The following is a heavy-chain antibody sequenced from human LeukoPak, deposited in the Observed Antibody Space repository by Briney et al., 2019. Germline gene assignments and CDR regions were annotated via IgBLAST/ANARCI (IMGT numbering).Heavy chain of an antibody. CDR3: ARSQRWFDY. D-gene: IGHD4-23*01. CDR1: GGSISSYY. CDR2: IYYSGST. V-gene: IGHV4-59*01. Sequence: SETLSLTCTVSGGSISSYYWSWIWQPPGKGLEWIGYIYYSGSTNYNPSLKSRVTISVDTSKNQFSLKLSSVTAADTAVYYCARSQRWFDYWGQGTLVTVSS. J-gene: IGHJ4*02.